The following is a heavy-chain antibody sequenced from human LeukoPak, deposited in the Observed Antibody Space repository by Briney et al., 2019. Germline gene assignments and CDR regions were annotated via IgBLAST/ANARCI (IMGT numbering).Heavy chain of an antibody. CDR1: GFTFSSYA. Sequence: GGSLRLSCAASGFTFSSYAMSWVRQAPGKGLEWVSAISGSGGSTYYADSVKGRFTISRDNSKNTLYLQMNSLRAEDTAVYYCAKDGYHFWSGYYDYWGQGTLVTVSS. V-gene: IGHV3-23*01. CDR2: ISGSGGST. CDR3: AKDGYHFWSGYYDY. J-gene: IGHJ4*02. D-gene: IGHD3-3*01.